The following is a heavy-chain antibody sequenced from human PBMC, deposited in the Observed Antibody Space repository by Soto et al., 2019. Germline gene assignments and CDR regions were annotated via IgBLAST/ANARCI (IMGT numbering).Heavy chain of an antibody. Sequence: GASVKVSCKASGYTFTSYAMHWVRQETGQRLEKIRWINAGNGNTKYSQKFQGRVTITRDTSASTAYMELSSLRSEDTAIYYCARRLYCRGDCTINPDYYYGMDVWGQGTTVTVSS. J-gene: IGHJ6*02. CDR1: GYTFTSYA. V-gene: IGHV1-3*01. CDR3: ARRLYCRGDCTINPDYYYGMDV. CDR2: INAGNGNT. D-gene: IGHD2-21*02.